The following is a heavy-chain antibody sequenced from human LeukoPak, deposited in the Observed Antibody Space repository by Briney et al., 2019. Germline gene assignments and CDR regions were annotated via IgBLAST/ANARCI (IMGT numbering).Heavy chain of an antibody. Sequence: ASVKVSCKASGYTFTGYYMHWVRQAPGQGLEWMGWINPNSGGTNYAQKFQGRVTMTRDTSISTAYMELSRLRSDDTAVYYCARHPGQARGIAEDYWGQGTLVTVSS. D-gene: IGHD6-13*01. CDR1: GYTFTGYY. V-gene: IGHV1-2*02. CDR2: INPNSGGT. J-gene: IGHJ4*02. CDR3: ARHPGQARGIAEDY.